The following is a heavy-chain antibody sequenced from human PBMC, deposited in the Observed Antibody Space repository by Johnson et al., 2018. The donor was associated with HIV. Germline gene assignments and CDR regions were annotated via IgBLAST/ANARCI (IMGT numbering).Heavy chain of an antibody. CDR1: GFTFNDYY. V-gene: IGHV3-11*01. Sequence: QVQLVESGGGLVKPGGSLRLSCAASGFTFNDYYMTWVRQAPGKGLECVSYISSSATAIYYTDSVKGRFTISRDNAKNSLYLQMNSLRAEDTAVYYCARGSRITIFGVVIIHDAFDIWGQGTMVTVSS. CDR3: ARGSRITIFGVVIIHDAFDI. D-gene: IGHD3-3*01. CDR2: ISSSATAI. J-gene: IGHJ3*02.